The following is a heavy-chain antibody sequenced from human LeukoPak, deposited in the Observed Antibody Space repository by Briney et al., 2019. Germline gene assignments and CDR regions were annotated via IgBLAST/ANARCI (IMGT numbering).Heavy chain of an antibody. CDR2: IRGKTYGGTT. J-gene: IGHJ4*02. V-gene: IGHV3-49*03. CDR3: SVSDYGDYSSFDH. CDR1: GFTFGDYA. Sequence: GGSLRLSCTTSGFTFGDYAMSWFRQAPGKGLEWVSFIRGKTYGGTTEYAASVKGRFTISRDDSKSIAYLQMNSLKTEDTAVYYCSVSDYGDYSSFDHWGQGTLVTVSS. D-gene: IGHD4-17*01.